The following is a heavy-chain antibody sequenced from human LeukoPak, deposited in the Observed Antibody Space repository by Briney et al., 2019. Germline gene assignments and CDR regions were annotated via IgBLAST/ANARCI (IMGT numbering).Heavy chain of an antibody. CDR2: IIPIFGTA. D-gene: IGHD3-9*01. J-gene: IGHJ6*04. CDR1: GGTFSSYA. Sequence: GASVKVSCKASGGTFSSYAISWVRQAPGQGLEWMGGIIPIFGTANYAQKFQGRVTITADKSTSTAYMELSSLRSEDTAVYYCAARFYDILTGNYYYGMDVWGKGTTVTVSS. V-gene: IGHV1-69*06. CDR3: AARFYDILTGNYYYGMDV.